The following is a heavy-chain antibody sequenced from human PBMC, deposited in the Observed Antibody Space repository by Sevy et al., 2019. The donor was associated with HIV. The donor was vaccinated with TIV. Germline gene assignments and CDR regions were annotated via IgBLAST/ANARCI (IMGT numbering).Heavy chain of an antibody. CDR2: IKSKTDGGTT. Sequence: GGSLRLSCAASGFTFSNAWMSWVRQAPGKGLEWVGRIKSKTDGGTTDYATPVKGRFTISRDDSKNTLYLQMNSLKTEDTAVYFCTATLGYCSGGSCYSGSSAPAFDYWGQGTLVTVSS. D-gene: IGHD2-15*01. CDR3: TATLGYCSGGSCYSGSSAPAFDY. CDR1: GFTFSNAW. J-gene: IGHJ4*02. V-gene: IGHV3-15*01.